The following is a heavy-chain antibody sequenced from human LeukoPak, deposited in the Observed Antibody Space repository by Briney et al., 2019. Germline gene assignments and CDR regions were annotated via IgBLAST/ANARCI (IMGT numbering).Heavy chain of an antibody. D-gene: IGHD1-26*01. Sequence: SETLSLTRAVYGGSFSGYYWSWIRQPPGKGLEWIGEINHSGSTNYNPSLKSRVTISVDTSKNQFSLKLSSVTAADTAVYYCAKAAGGSYRPLGYWGQGTLVTVSS. CDR1: GGSFSGYY. J-gene: IGHJ4*02. V-gene: IGHV4-34*01. CDR2: INHSGST. CDR3: AKAAGGSYRPLGY.